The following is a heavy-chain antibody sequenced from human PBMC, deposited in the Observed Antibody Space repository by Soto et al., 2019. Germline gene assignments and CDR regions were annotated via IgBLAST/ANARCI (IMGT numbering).Heavy chain of an antibody. CDR2: INAGNGNT. J-gene: IGHJ6*02. CDR3: ARGGGYSNPYYGMDV. Sequence: QVQLVQSGAEVKKPGASVKVSCKASGYTFTSYAMHWVRQAPGQRLEWMGWINAGNGNTKYSQKFQGRVTITRDTSASTAYMELSSLRSEDTAVYYCARGGGYSNPYYGMDVWGQGTTVTVSS. CDR1: GYTFTSYA. D-gene: IGHD6-13*01. V-gene: IGHV1-3*01.